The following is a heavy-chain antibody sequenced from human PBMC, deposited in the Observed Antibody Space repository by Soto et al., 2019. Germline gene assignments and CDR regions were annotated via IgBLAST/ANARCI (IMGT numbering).Heavy chain of an antibody. V-gene: IGHV4-39*01. CDR2: IYYTGIT. CDR1: GGSISSSSFY. J-gene: IGHJ6*03. D-gene: IGHD6-13*01. Sequence: QVQLQESGPGLVKPSETLSLTCTASGGSISSSSFYWGWFRQPPGKGLEWMGSIYYTGITRNNPSLKSRVAISVDTSKHQFSLNLSSVTAADTAVYYCARHFSSSWTYYYYYMDVWGKGTTVTVSS. CDR3: ARHFSSSWTYYYYYMDV.